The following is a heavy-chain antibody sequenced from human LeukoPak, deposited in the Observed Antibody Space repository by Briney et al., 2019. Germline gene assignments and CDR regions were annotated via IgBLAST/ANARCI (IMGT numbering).Heavy chain of an antibody. CDR3: VRGGIKLWFDH. CDR1: GYPFTDYA. Sequence: GASVTVSCKASGYPFTDYAMNWVRQAPGQGLEWMGWINTNTGNPTYVQGFTGRFVFSLDTSVNTAYLQISSLQTEDTAVYYCVRGGIKLWFDHWGQGTPVTVSS. D-gene: IGHD3-16*01. CDR2: INTNTGNP. J-gene: IGHJ5*02. V-gene: IGHV7-4-1*02.